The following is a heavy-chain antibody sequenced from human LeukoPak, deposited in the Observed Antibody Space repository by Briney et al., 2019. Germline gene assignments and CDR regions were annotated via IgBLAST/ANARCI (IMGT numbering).Heavy chain of an antibody. CDR2: ISSASNHK. Sequence: GGSLRLSCAASGFTFRSFSMTWVRQAPGKGLEWVASISSASNHKYHADSVKGRFTISRDNDKNSLYLQMNSLRAEDTALYYCATRVTADSYDASDIWGQGTMVTVSS. CDR1: GFTFRSFS. V-gene: IGHV3-21*06. J-gene: IGHJ3*02. D-gene: IGHD6-13*01. CDR3: ATRVTADSYDASDI.